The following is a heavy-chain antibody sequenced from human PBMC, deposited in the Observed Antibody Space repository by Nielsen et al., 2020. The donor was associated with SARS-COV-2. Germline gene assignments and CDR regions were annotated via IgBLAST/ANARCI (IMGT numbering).Heavy chain of an antibody. J-gene: IGHJ4*02. CDR2: IIPILGIA. CDR1: GGTFSSYA. V-gene: IGHV1-69*04. D-gene: IGHD6-19*01. Sequence: SVKVSCKASGGTFSSYAISWVRQAPGQGLEWMGRIIPILGIANYAQKFQGRVTITADKSTSTAYMELSSLRSEDTAVYYCANWGSWLATRYDYWGQGTLVTVSS. CDR3: ANWGSWLATRYDY.